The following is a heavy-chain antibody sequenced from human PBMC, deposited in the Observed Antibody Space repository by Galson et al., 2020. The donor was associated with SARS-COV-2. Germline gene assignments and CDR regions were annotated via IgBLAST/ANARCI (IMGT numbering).Heavy chain of an antibody. J-gene: IGHJ6*03. D-gene: IGHD2-15*01. CDR2: IWYDGSNK. V-gene: IGHV3-33*01. Sequence: GGSLRLSCAASGFTFSSYGMHWVRQAPGKGLEWVAVIWYDGSNKYYADSVKGRFTISRDNSKNTLYLQMNSLRAEDTAVYYCAREGLLLGYYYYYMDVWGKGTTVTVSS. CDR1: GFTFSSYG. CDR3: AREGLLLGYYYYYMDV.